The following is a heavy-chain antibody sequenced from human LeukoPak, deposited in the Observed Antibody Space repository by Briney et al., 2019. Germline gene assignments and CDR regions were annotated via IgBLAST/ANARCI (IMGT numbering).Heavy chain of an antibody. CDR1: GFTFRSYA. Sequence: PGGSLRLSCAASGFTFRSYAMNWVRQAPGKGPEWVANIKQDGNEKYYVDSVKGRFTISRDNAKNSLYLQMNSLRAEDTAVYYCTRGDYGSGTFYYYYYYGMDVWGQGTTVTVSS. CDR3: TRGDYGSGTFYYYYYYGMDV. CDR2: IKQDGNEK. J-gene: IGHJ6*02. V-gene: IGHV3-7*01. D-gene: IGHD3-10*01.